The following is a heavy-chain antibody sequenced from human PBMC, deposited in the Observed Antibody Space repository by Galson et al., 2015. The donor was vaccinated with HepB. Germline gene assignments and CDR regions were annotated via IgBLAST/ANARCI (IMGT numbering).Heavy chain of an antibody. CDR1: GGTFSSYA. Sequence: SVKVSCKASGGTFSSYAISWVRQAPGQGLEWMGGIIPIFGTANYAQKFQGRVTITADKPTSTAYMELSSLRSEDTAVYYCARDGYGDYGLVDYWGQGTLVTVSS. CDR2: IIPIFGTA. CDR3: ARDGYGDYGLVDY. D-gene: IGHD4-17*01. V-gene: IGHV1-69*06. J-gene: IGHJ4*02.